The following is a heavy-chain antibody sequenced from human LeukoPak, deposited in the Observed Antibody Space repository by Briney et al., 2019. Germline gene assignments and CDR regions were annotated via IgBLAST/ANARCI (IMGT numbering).Heavy chain of an antibody. CDR1: GGSFSGYY. V-gene: IGHV4-34*01. CDR2: INHSGST. CDR3: ARGYVPYRRGYDY. D-gene: IGHD6-25*01. J-gene: IGHJ4*02. Sequence: SETLSLTCAVYGGSFSGYYWSWIRQPPGKGLEWIGEINHSGSTNYNPSLKSRVTISVDTSKNQFSLKLSSVTAADTAVYYCARGYVPYRRGYDYRGQGTLVTVSS.